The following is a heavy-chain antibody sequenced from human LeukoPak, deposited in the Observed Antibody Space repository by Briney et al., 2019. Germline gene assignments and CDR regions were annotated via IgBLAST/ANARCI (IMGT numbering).Heavy chain of an antibody. CDR2: IYYSGST. CDR1: GGSISSHY. Sequence: SETLSLTCTVSGGSISSHYWSWIRQPPGKGLEWIGYIYYSGSTNYNPSLKSRVTISVDTSKNQFSLKLSSVTAAGTAVYCCARVKSSSFFFTFDYWGQGTLVTVSS. D-gene: IGHD6-6*01. CDR3: ARVKSSSFFFTFDY. J-gene: IGHJ4*02. V-gene: IGHV4-59*11.